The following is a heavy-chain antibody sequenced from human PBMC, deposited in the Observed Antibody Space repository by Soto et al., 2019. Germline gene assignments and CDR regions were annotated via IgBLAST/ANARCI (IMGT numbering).Heavy chain of an antibody. CDR1: GFSVSSTY. V-gene: IGHV3-53*01. CDR2: IYSGRNT. CDR3: ARAAGLLVRGVFYYYYGMDV. J-gene: IGHJ6*02. Sequence: GGSLRLSCAASGFSVSSTYMSWVRQAPGKKLEWVSLIYSGRNTHYADSVKGRFTISRDNSKNTLYLQMNSLRAEDTAVYYCARAAGLLVRGVFYYYYGMDVWGQGTTVTVSS. D-gene: IGHD3-10*01.